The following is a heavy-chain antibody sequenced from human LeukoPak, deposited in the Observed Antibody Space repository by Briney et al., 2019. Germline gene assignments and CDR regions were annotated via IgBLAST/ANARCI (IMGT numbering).Heavy chain of an antibody. CDR2: ISSSGSTI. Sequence: GDSLRLSCAASGFTFTKYWMTWVRQAPGKGLEWVSYISSSGSTIYYADSVKGRFTISRDNAKNSLYLQMNSLRAEDTAVYYCARDKNAAGYYYYGMDVWGQGTTVTVPS. V-gene: IGHV3-11*01. J-gene: IGHJ6*02. CDR3: ARDKNAAGYYYYGMDV. D-gene: IGHD6-13*01. CDR1: GFTFTKYW.